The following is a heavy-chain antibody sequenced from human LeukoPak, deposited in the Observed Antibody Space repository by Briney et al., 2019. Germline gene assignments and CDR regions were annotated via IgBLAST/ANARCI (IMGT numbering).Heavy chain of an antibody. CDR2: INHDGST. D-gene: IGHD2-15*01. CDR1: DGSLSGYY. CDR3: ARDLRDGVVAATYWFDP. J-gene: IGHJ5*02. Sequence: PSETLSLTCAVYDGSLSGYYWSWIRQPPGKGLEWIGEINHDGSTNFNPPLKSRVTISLHTSKNQFSLRLTSVTAADTAIYYCARDLRDGVVAATYWFDPWGQGTLVTVSS. V-gene: IGHV4-34*01.